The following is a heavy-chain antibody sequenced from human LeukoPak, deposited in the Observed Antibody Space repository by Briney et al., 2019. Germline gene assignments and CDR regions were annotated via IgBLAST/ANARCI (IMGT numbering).Heavy chain of an antibody. CDR2: ISGSGGAT. Sequence: PGGSLRLSCAASGFTFNTHGMSWVRQAPGKGLEWVSGISGSGGATYYADSVKGRFTVSRDDPHNTLYLQMNSVRAEDTAVYFCARGGVDHYGSGTYYLMYYFDHWGQGALVTVSS. J-gene: IGHJ4*02. D-gene: IGHD3-10*01. V-gene: IGHV3-23*01. CDR3: ARGGVDHYGSGTYYLMYYFDH. CDR1: GFTFNTHG.